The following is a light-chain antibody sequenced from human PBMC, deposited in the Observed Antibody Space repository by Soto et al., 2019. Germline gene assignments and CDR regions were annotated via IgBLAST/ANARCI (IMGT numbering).Light chain of an antibody. J-gene: IGLJ1*01. CDR3: CSYANEYFYV. V-gene: IGLV2-14*03. Sequence: QSALTQPASVSGSPGQSITISCTGTSSDVGRYNHVSWYQHHPGKAPKLMIYDVSQRPSGIPDRFSGSKSGNTASLTISGLQADDEADYHCCSYANEYFYVFGTGTKLTVL. CDR2: DVS. CDR1: SSDVGRYNH.